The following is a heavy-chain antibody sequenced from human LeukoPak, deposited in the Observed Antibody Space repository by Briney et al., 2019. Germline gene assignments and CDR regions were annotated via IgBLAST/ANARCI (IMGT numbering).Heavy chain of an antibody. CDR2: MKRDGGEK. Sequence: GGSLRLSCEASTFTFTPGWVSWLRQAPGKGLEWVAMMKRDGGEKHYVDSVRGRFTISRDNAKNSLYLQMDSLRDEDTAVYYCASLDTAHPSGVHWGQGTLVTVSS. CDR3: ASLDTAHPSGVH. CDR1: TFTFTPGW. J-gene: IGHJ4*02. V-gene: IGHV3-7*01. D-gene: IGHD5-18*01.